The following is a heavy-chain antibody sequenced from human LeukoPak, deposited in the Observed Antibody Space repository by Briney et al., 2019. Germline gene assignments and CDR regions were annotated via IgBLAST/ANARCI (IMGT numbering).Heavy chain of an antibody. CDR2: IKQDGSEK. Sequence: GGSLRLSCAASGFTFSSYWMSWVRQAPGKGLEWVANIKQDGSEKYYVDSVKGRFTISRDDAKNSLYLQMNSLRAEDTAVYYCAREILYDSSGYYWFTGAYYYYGMDVWGQGTTVTVSS. V-gene: IGHV3-7*01. CDR3: AREILYDSSGYYWFTGAYYYYGMDV. J-gene: IGHJ6*02. CDR1: GFTFSSYW. D-gene: IGHD3-22*01.